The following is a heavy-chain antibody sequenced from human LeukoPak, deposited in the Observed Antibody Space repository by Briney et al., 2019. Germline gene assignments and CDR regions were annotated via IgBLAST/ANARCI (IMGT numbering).Heavy chain of an antibody. J-gene: IGHJ4*02. Sequence: SVKVSCKASGGTFSSYAISWVRQAPGQGLEWMGGIIPIFGTANYVQKFQGRVTITADESTSTAYMELSSLRSEDTAVYYCARDAPGRDILTGYPDYWGQGTLVTVSS. D-gene: IGHD3-9*01. CDR3: ARDAPGRDILTGYPDY. V-gene: IGHV1-69*01. CDR1: GGTFSSYA. CDR2: IIPIFGTA.